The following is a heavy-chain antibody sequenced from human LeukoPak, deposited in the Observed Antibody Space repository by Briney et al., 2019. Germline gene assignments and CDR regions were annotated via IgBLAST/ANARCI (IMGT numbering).Heavy chain of an antibody. J-gene: IGHJ4*02. CDR1: GFTFSSYG. D-gene: IGHD2-2*01. CDR2: IWYGGSNK. CDR3: ATLGYCSSTSCFDY. V-gene: IGHV3-33*08. Sequence: GGSLRLSCAASGFTFSSYGMHWVRQAPGKGLEWVAVIWYGGSNKYYADSVKGRFTISRDNSKNTLYLQMNSLRAEDTAVYYCATLGYCSSTSCFDYWGQGTLVTVSS.